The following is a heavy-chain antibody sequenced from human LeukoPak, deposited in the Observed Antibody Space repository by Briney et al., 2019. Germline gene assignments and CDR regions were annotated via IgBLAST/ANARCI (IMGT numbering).Heavy chain of an antibody. CDR3: ARLSTYYDFWSPLDY. V-gene: IGHV4-59*02. CDR2: VSYSGGT. J-gene: IGHJ4*02. Sequence: PSETLSLTCTVSGASVSSHYWSWIRQAPGKGLEWIGYVSYSGGTNYNPSLKSRVTISLDTSKDQFSLRLNSVTTVDTAVYYCARLSTYYDFWSPLDYWGQGTLVTVSS. D-gene: IGHD3-3*01. CDR1: GASVSSHY.